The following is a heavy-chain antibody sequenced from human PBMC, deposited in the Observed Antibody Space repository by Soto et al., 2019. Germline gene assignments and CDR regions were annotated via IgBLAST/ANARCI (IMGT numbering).Heavy chain of an antibody. CDR1: GFTFSSYA. CDR2: ISDGGDST. CDR3: ANRSLTCDSWSGAVKGAFDV. D-gene: IGHD3-3*01. J-gene: IGHJ3*01. Sequence: GGSLRLSCAASGFTFSSYALTWVRQAPGQGLAWVSAISDGGDSTHYADSVKGRFTVSRDNSKNTLYLQINSLRAEDPAVYYCANRSLTCDSWSGAVKGAFDVWGQGTMVTVSS. V-gene: IGHV3-23*01.